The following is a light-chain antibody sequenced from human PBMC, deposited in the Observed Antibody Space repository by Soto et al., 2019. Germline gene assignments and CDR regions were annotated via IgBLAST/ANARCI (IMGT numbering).Light chain of an antibody. CDR2: AAT. Sequence: EIVLTQSPGTLSLSPGERATLSCRASQSVSGNSLAWYQQKPGQAPRLLIYAATHRATDIPDGFSGSASATDFTLAISRLEPEDFGLYYCRQYGDSPQTFGPGTKVEI. CDR1: QSVSGNS. CDR3: RQYGDSPQT. V-gene: IGKV3-20*01. J-gene: IGKJ3*01.